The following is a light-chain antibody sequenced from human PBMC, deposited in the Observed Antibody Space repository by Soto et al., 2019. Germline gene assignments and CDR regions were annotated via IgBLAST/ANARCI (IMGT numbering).Light chain of an antibody. CDR2: EDD. CDR3: QSYDGSNPYWV. Sequence: NFMLTQPHSVSESPGKTVTISCTRSSGSIATYYVQWYQQRPGSSPTTVIYEDDQRPSGVPDRFSGSIDSSSNSASLTISGLKTEDEADYYCQSYDGSNPYWVFGGGTKLTVL. J-gene: IGLJ3*02. V-gene: IGLV6-57*01. CDR1: SGSIATYY.